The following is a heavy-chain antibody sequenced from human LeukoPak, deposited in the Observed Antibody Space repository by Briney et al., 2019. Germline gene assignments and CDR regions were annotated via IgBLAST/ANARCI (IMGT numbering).Heavy chain of an antibody. J-gene: IGHJ4*02. CDR2: ISSSSSDT. V-gene: IGHV3-21*01. Sequence: GGSLRLSCAASGFSFRSYTMNWVRQAPGKGLEWVSSISSSSSDTYYADSVKGRFTISRDNAKNSLFLRMDSLRAEDTAVYYCAAQWGLDYWGQGTPVTVSS. CDR3: AAQWGLDY. D-gene: IGHD7-27*01. CDR1: GFSFRSYT.